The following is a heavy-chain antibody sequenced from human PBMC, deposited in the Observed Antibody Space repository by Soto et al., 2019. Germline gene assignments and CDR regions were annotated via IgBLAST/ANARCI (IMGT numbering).Heavy chain of an antibody. D-gene: IGHD6-6*01. J-gene: IGHJ6*03. Sequence: GGSLRLSCAASGFTFSSYGMHWVRQAPGKGLEWVAVISYDGSNKYYADSVKGRFTISRDNSKNTLYLQMNSLRAEDTAVYYCAKGGVAARPRGYYMDVWGKGTTVTVSS. CDR3: AKGGVAARPRGYYMDV. V-gene: IGHV3-30*18. CDR1: GFTFSSYG. CDR2: ISYDGSNK.